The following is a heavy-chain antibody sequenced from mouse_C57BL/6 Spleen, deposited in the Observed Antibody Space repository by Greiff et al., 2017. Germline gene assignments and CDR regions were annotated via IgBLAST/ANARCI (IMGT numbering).Heavy chain of an antibody. V-gene: IGHV1-80*01. CDR1: GYAFSSYW. J-gene: IGHJ1*03. D-gene: IGHD1-1*01. CDR3: ARYATTVVRYFDV. Sequence: QVQLQQSGAELVKPGASVKISCKASGYAFSSYWMNWVKQRPGKGLERIGQIYPGDGDTTYNGKFKGKATLTADKSSSPAYMQLSSLTSEDSAVYCCARYATTVVRYFDVWGTGTTVTVSS. CDR2: IYPGDGDT.